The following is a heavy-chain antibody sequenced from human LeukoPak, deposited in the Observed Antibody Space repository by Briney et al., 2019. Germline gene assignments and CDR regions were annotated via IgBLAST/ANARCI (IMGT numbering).Heavy chain of an antibody. CDR1: GSTFSDYY. D-gene: IGHD2-2*01. Sequence: PGGSLRLSCAASGSTFSDYYISWIRQAPGKGLEWVSYITSRDGTIYYADSVKGRFTISRDNAKNSVYLQMTSLRAEDTALYYCAKDATAVPGTVYMDVWGKGTTVTISS. J-gene: IGHJ6*03. V-gene: IGHV3-11*04. CDR3: AKDATAVPGTVYMDV. CDR2: ITSRDGTI.